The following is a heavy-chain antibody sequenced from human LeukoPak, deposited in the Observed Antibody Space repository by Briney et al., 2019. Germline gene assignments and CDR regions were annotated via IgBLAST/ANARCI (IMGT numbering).Heavy chain of an antibody. CDR3: ARPATGYCRSAGCHWDS. CDR1: GFPFSTHS. Sequence: GGSLRLPCPASGFPFSTHSMYWVRRAPGKGLEWVSSISAGSNFIHYAESVRDRFTISRDNAKNSLYLQMISLRAQDTSVYYCARPATGYCRSAGCHWDSWGQGTLVTVSS. D-gene: IGHD2-2*01. V-gene: IGHV3-21*01. J-gene: IGHJ4*02. CDR2: ISAGSNFI.